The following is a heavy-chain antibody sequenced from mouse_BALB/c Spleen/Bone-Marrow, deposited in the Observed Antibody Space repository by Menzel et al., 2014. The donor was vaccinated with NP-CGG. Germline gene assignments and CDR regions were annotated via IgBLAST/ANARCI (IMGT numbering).Heavy chain of an antibody. J-gene: IGHJ1*01. V-gene: IGHV1S81*02. Sequence: LQQSGAELVKPGASVKLSCRVSGYTFTNYFVYWVKQRPGQGLEWIGEINPSNDTPNFNEKFKSKATLTVDKSSSTAYMQLSSLTSEDSAVYYCTRSGYYGYGWYFDVWGAGTTGTVSS. CDR2: INPSNDTP. CDR3: TRSGYYGYGWYFDV. CDR1: GYTFTNYF. D-gene: IGHD1-2*01.